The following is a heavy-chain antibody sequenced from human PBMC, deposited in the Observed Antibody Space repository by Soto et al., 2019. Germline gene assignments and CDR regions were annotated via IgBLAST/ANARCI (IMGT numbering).Heavy chain of an antibody. J-gene: IGHJ3*02. CDR2: ISYDGSNK. CDR1: GFTFSSYA. Sequence: GGSLRLSCAASGFTFSSYAMHWVRQSPGKGLEWVAVISYDGSNKYYADSVKGRFTISGDNSKNTLYLQMNSLRAEDTAVYYCARDNPTYYYGSSGSPGAFDIWGQGTMVT. CDR3: ARDNPTYYYGSSGSPGAFDI. D-gene: IGHD3-22*01. V-gene: IGHV3-30-3*01.